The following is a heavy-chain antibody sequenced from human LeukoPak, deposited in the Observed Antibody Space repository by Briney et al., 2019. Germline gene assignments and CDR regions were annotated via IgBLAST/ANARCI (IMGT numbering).Heavy chain of an antibody. CDR2: ISYDGSNK. CDR3: AKEIKIRGYSSGWYNGMDV. CDR1: GFTFSSYG. D-gene: IGHD6-19*01. V-gene: IGHV3-30*18. J-gene: IGHJ6*02. Sequence: GGSLRLSCAASGFTFSSYGMHWVRQAPGKGLEWVAVISYDGSNKYYADSMKGRFTISRDNSKNTLYLQMNSLRAEDTAVYYCAKEIKIRGYSSGWYNGMDVWGQGTTVTVSS.